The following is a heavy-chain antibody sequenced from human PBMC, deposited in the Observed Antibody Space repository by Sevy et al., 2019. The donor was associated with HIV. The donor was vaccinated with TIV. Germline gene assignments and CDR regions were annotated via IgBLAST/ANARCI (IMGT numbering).Heavy chain of an antibody. CDR3: ARDRVQAASHFDY. V-gene: IGHV4-59*01. CDR2: IYSTGST. J-gene: IGHJ4*02. Sequence: SETLSLTCTVSGGSISRSYWSWIRQPPGKGLEWIADIYSTGSTNYNPSLKSRVIMSIDTSKNQFSLKLTSVTAADTATYYCARDRVQAASHFDYWGQGTLVTVSS. CDR1: GGSISRSY. D-gene: IGHD2-2*01.